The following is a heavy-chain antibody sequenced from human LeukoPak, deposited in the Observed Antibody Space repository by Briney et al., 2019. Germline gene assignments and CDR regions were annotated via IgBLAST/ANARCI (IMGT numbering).Heavy chain of an antibody. Sequence: PGGSLRLSCAASGFTLSNYDMNWVRQVPGEGLEWVSSISTSSRYIYYKDSVRGRFTISRDDAKNSLYLEMNSLRAEDTAVYYCARADCSSSTCYLRRSWFDPWGQGTLVTVSS. CDR2: ISTSSRYI. V-gene: IGHV3-21*01. J-gene: IGHJ5*02. CDR3: ARADCSSSTCYLRRSWFDP. D-gene: IGHD2-2*01. CDR1: GFTLSNYD.